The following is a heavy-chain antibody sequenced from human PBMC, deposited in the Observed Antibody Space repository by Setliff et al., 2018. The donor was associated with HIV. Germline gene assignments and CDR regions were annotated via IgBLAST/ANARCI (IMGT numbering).Heavy chain of an antibody. J-gene: IGHJ5*02. CDR1: GGSISGYY. CDR3: ARGTYYNFWSGYSAGGGSLGP. V-gene: IGHV4-59*01. Sequence: SETLSLTCSVSGGSISGYYWNWVRQPPGKGLEWMGYIYYSGSTDYNPALKRRVTISLDTSKNQFSLKLSSVTAADTAVYYCARGTYYNFWSGYSAGGGSLGPWGQGTLVTVSS. D-gene: IGHD3-3*01. CDR2: IYYSGST.